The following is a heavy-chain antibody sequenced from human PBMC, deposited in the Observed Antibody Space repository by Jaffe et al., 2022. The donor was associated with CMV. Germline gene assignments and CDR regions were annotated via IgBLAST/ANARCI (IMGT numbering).Heavy chain of an antibody. Sequence: QLQLQESGPGLVKPSETLSLTCTVSGGSISSSSYYWGWIRQPPGKGLEWIGSIYYSGSTYYNPSLKSRVTISVDTSKNQFSLKLSSVTAADTAVYYCAKWYYDFWSGYRMGAFDIWGQGTMVTVSS. V-gene: IGHV4-39*01. CDR1: GGSISSSSYY. D-gene: IGHD3-3*01. J-gene: IGHJ3*02. CDR2: IYYSGST. CDR3: AKWYYDFWSGYRMGAFDI.